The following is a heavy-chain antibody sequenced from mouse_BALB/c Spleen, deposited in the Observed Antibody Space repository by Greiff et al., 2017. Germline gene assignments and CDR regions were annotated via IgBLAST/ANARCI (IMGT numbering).Heavy chain of an antibody. CDR2: IWSGGST. CDR3: ARNWDYGSSWVYAMDY. CDR1: GFSLTSYG. D-gene: IGHD1-1*01. Sequence: VQGVESGPGLVQPSQRLSITCTVSGFSLTSYGVHWVSQSPGKGLEWMGVIWSGGSTAYNAAFISSLSISKDNSKSQVFFKMNSLQANDTAIYYWARNWDYGSSWVYAMDYWGQGTSVTVAS. J-gene: IGHJ4*01. V-gene: IGHV2-2*02.